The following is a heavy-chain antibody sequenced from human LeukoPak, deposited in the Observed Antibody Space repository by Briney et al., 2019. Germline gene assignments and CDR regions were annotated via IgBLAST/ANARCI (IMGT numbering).Heavy chain of an antibody. CDR3: ARVRYSSSSHWFDP. J-gene: IGHJ5*02. V-gene: IGHV3-53*01. CDR2: IYSGGST. CDR1: GFTVSSNY. Sequence: QTGGSLRLSCAASGFTVSSNYMSWVRQAPGKGLEWVSVIYSGGSTYYADSVKGRFTISRDNSKNTLYLQMNSLRAEDTAVYYCARVRYSSSSHWFDPWGQGTLVTVSS. D-gene: IGHD6-6*01.